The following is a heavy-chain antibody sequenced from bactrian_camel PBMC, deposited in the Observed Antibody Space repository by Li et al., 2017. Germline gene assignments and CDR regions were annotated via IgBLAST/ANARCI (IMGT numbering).Heavy chain of an antibody. CDR1: NHIYATHC. CDR2: IKPDGTT. Sequence: HVQLVESGGGSVQAGGSLRLACVHSNHIYATHCIGWFRQTPGKERELVSTIKPDGTTTYTDSVKDRFIISHDDAKNTVYLQMTNLKTEDTAVYTCAAGRKMLTCVWNYWGQGTQVTVSS. CDR3: AAGRKMLTCVWNY. V-gene: IGHV3S53*01. J-gene: IGHJ4*01. D-gene: IGHD1*01.